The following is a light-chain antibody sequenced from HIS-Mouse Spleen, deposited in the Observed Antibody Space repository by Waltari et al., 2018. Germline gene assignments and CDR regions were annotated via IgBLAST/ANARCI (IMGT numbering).Light chain of an antibody. CDR1: RGSISSNY. J-gene: IGLJ3*02. Sequence: NFMLTQPHSVSESPGKTVTISCTRSRGSISSNYVQCYQQRPGSAPTTVIYEDNQRPSGVPDRFSGSIDSSSNSASLTISGLKTEDEADYYCQSYDSSNLVFGGGTKLTVL. CDR2: EDN. CDR3: QSYDSSNLV. V-gene: IGLV6-57*04.